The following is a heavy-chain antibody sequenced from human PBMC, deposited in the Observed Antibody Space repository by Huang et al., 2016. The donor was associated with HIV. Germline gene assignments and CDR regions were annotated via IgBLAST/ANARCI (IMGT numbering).Heavy chain of an antibody. V-gene: IGHV4-4*07. CDR2: FYTIGNT. J-gene: IGHJ6*02. CDR3: ARENEFCGSTNCHHYYYGLDV. Sequence: QVQLQESGPGLVKPSETLSLTCTVSGGSISTYYWSWIRQSAGKGLEGIGRFYTIGNTNYNPSIRSRVTMSVDTSKNQFSLRLTSVTAADTAVYYCARENEFCGSTNCHHYYYGLDVWGQGTTVTVSS. D-gene: IGHD2-2*01. CDR1: GGSISTYY.